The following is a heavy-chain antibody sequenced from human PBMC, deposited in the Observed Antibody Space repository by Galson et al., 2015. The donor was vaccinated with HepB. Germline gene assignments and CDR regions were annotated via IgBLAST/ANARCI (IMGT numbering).Heavy chain of an antibody. V-gene: IGHV1-58*02. CDR2: IVVGSGDT. CDR1: GFTFSTSA. Sequence: SVKVSCKASGFTFSTSAMQWVRQVRGQGLEWIGWIVVGSGDTSYDPKFQGRVSITRDESTSTAYMELNSLRDEDTAVYFCTRDEVGGHLAYWGQGALVTVSS. CDR3: TRDEVGGHLAY. J-gene: IGHJ4*02. D-gene: IGHD3-16*01.